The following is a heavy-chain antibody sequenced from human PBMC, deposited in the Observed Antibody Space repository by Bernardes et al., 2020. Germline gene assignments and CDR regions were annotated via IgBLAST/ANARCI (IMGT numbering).Heavy chain of an antibody. V-gene: IGHV1-46*03. Sequence: AAAKVSCKASGDTFSTSYMHWVRQAPGQGAEWMGMIDPRAGGTSYEQKFQGRITMTRDTSKNTVYLEVSSLRPEDTAFYDCATDKYSYDKSGTYLDYWGQGTLVTVSS. D-gene: IGHD3-22*01. CDR1: GDTFSTSY. CDR2: IDPRAGGT. CDR3: ATDKYSYDKSGTYLDY. J-gene: IGHJ4*02.